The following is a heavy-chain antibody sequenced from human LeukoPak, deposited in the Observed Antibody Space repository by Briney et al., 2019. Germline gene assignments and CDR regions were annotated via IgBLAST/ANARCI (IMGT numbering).Heavy chain of an antibody. D-gene: IGHD6-25*01. CDR1: GITFSTYA. V-gene: IGHV3-23*01. Sequence: GGSLRLSCAASGITFSTYAVSWVRQAPGKGLEWVSVIRGSGDSTYYADSVKGRFTISRDNSKDTLYLQMSSLRADDTAVYYCAAAADRYYYCGMDVWGQGTTVTVSS. CDR3: AAAADRYYYCGMDV. J-gene: IGHJ6*02. CDR2: IRGSGDST.